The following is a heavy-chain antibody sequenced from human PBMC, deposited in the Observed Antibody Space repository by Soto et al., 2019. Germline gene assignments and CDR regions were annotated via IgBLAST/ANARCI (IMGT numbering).Heavy chain of an antibody. CDR3: ATQTANFYGSGSYYLPFDY. J-gene: IGHJ4*02. Sequence: SETLSLTCTVSGGSISSYYWTWIRQPPGKGLEWIGNIYYSGSTTYNPSLKSRVTISVDTSKNQFSLRLSSVTAADTAVYYCATQTANFYGSGSYYLPFDYWGQGTLVTVS. CDR2: IYYSGST. V-gene: IGHV4-59*01. CDR1: GGSISSYY. D-gene: IGHD3-10*01.